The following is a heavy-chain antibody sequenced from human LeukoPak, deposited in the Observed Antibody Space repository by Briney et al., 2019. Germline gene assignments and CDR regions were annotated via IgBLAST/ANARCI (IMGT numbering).Heavy chain of an antibody. Sequence: SVKVSRKASGGTFSSYAISWVRQAPGQGLEWMGRIIPILGIANYAQKFQGRVTITADKSTSTAYMELSSLRSEDTAVYCCARVRSSQADYWGQGTLVTVSS. CDR2: IIPILGIA. D-gene: IGHD3-16*01. J-gene: IGHJ4*02. V-gene: IGHV1-69*04. CDR1: GGTFSSYA. CDR3: ARVRSSQADY.